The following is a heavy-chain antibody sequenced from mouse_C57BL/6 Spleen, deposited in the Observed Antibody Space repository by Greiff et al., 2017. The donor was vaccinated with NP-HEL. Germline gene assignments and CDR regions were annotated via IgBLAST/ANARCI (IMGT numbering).Heavy chain of an antibody. CDR3: ARPAYGSRYVHFDY. Sequence: EVQLQQSGPELVKPGASVKIPCKASGYTFTDYNMDWVKQSHGKSLEWIGDINPNNGGTIYNQKFKGKATLTVDKSSSTAYMEVRSLTSEDTAVYYCARPAYGSRYVHFDYWGQGTTLTVSS. CDR2: INPNNGGT. J-gene: IGHJ2*01. D-gene: IGHD1-1*01. CDR1: GYTFTDYN. V-gene: IGHV1-18*01.